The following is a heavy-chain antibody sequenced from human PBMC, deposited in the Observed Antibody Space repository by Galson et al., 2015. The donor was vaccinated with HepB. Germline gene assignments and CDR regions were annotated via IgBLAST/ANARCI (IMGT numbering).Heavy chain of an antibody. D-gene: IGHD3-10*01. J-gene: IGHJ6*02. CDR3: ARVKRGERYSFYHYGMDV. CDR2: IKEDGSEK. V-gene: IGHV3-7*05. Sequence: SLRLSCAASEFILSMYWMNWVRQAPGKGLEWVANIKEDGSEKNYVDSVKGRFTIARDNAKNSLYLQMNSLRAEDTAVYYCARVKRGERYSFYHYGMDVWGRGTTVTVSS. CDR1: EFILSMYW.